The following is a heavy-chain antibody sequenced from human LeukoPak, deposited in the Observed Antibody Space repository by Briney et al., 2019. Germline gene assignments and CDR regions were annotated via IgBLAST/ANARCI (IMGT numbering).Heavy chain of an antibody. V-gene: IGHV4-59*11. J-gene: IGHJ5*02. CDR2: IYYSGST. CDR3: ARGTDDYESYNWFDP. D-gene: IGHD4-17*01. CDR1: GGSISSHY. Sequence: PSETLSLTCTVSGGSISSHYWSWIRQPPGKGLGWSGDIYYSGSTNSNPSLKSRVTISVDTSKNQCSLKLSSVTAADTAVYYCARGTDDYESYNWFDPWGQGTLVTVSS.